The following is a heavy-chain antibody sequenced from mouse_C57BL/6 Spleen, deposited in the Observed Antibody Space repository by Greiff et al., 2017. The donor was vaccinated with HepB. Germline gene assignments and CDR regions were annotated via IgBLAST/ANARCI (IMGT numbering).Heavy chain of an antibody. CDR3: ARSPYGDY. J-gene: IGHJ2*01. CDR2: IDPSDSYT. V-gene: IGHV1-69*01. CDR1: GYTFTSYW. D-gene: IGHD2-10*02. Sequence: QVQLQQPGAELVMPGASVKLSCKASGYTFTSYWMHWVKQRPGQGLEWIGEIDPSDSYTNYNQKFKGKSTLTVDKSSSTAYMQLSSLTSEDSAVYYCARSPYGDYWGKGTTLTVSS.